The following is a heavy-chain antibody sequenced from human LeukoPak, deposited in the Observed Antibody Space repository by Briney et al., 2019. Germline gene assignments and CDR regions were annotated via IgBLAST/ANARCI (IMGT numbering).Heavy chain of an antibody. CDR1: GGTFSSYA. J-gene: IGHJ6*02. CDR2: IIPILGIA. V-gene: IGHV1-69*04. CDR3: ARDPSLGYSSSWYPLYYYYGMDV. Sequence: SVKVSCKASGGTFSSYAISWVRQAPGQGLEWMGRIIPILGIANYAQKFQGRVTITADKSTSTAYMELSSLRSEDTAVYYCARDPSLGYSSSWYPLYYYYGMDVWGQGTTVTVSS. D-gene: IGHD6-13*01.